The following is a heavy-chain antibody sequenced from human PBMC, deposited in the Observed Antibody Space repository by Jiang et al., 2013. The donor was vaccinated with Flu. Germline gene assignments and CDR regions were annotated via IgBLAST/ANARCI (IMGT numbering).Heavy chain of an antibody. CDR3: VKDYGYNCDY. V-gene: IGHV1-18*01. Sequence: AEVKKPGDSVKISCKTSGYTFTNYGVTWVRQAPGQGLEWMGWISATNGDTHYPQKFQGRVTVTMDTSTSTAYMDLRNLRFDDTAVYYCVKDYGYNCDYWGQGTLVTVSS. D-gene: IGHD5-24*01. CDR1: GYTFTNYG. CDR2: ISATNGDT. J-gene: IGHJ4*02.